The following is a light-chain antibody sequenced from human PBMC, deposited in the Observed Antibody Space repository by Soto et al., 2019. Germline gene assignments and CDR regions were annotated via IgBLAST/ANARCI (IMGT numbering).Light chain of an antibody. CDR2: TDS. J-gene: IGLJ2*01. V-gene: IGLV1-44*01. CDR1: SSNIGSNT. Sequence: QSALTQPPSVSGTPGQRVTISCSGSSSNIGSNTVNWYQQLPGTAPKLLIYTDSRRPSGVPDRFSGSRSGTSASLAISGLQSEDEADYYCAAWDNSLNGVVFGGGTQLTVL. CDR3: AAWDNSLNGVV.